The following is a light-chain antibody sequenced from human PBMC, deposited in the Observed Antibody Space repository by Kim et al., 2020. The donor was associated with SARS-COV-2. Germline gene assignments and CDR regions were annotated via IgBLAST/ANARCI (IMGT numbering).Light chain of an antibody. V-gene: IGKV4-1*01. Sequence: DIVMTQSPESLAVSLGERATINCKSSQSAFDTWEKKHYLARYQQKPGQPPKLLMSWSSTRASGVPDRFSGSGSGTDFTLTISSLQAEDVAVYYCQQFYATPFTFGGGTKVDIK. CDR2: WSS. CDR3: QQFYATPFT. J-gene: IGKJ4*01. CDR1: QSAFDTWEKKHY.